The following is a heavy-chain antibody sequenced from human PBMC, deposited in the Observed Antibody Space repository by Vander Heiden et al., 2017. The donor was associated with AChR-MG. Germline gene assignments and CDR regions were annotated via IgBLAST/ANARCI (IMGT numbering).Heavy chain of an antibody. D-gene: IGHD1-26*01. CDR2: ISAYNGNT. Sequence: QVQLVQSGAEVTKPGAAVKGSCKASGYTFTGYGNSRVRQAPGQGLEWMGWISAYNGNTNYAQKLQGRGTMTTDTSTSTAYMELRSLRSDDTAVYYCARDRRPYSGSQSFDYWGQGTLVTVSS. CDR1: GYTFTGYG. V-gene: IGHV1-18*01. J-gene: IGHJ4*02. CDR3: ARDRRPYSGSQSFDY.